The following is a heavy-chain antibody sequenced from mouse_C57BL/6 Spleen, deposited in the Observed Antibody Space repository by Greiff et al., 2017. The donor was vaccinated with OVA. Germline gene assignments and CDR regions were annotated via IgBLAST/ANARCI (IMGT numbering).Heavy chain of an antibody. CDR2: IHPNSGST. V-gene: IGHV1-64*01. D-gene: IGHD1-1*01. CDR3: ARGGYYYGSSYLDY. J-gene: IGHJ2*01. CDR1: GYTFTSYW. Sequence: QVQLQQPGAELVKPGASVKLSCKASGYTFTSYWMPWVKQRPGQGLEWIGMIHPNSGSTNYNENFKSKVTLTVDKSSSTVYLQLSSLTSADSAVYYRARGGYYYGSSYLDYWGKGTTLTVSS.